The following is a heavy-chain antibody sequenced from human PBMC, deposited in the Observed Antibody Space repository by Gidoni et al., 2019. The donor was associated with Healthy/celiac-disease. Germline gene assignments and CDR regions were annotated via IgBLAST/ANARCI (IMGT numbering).Heavy chain of an antibody. CDR1: GYTFTSYD. CDR3: ARGVGGWTYYDYIWGSYRPHDAFDI. CDR2: LNPNRGNT. J-gene: IGHJ3*02. Sequence: QVQLVQSGAEVKKPGASVKVSCKASGYTFTSYDINWVRQATGQGLEWMGWLNPNRGNTGYAQKFQGRVTMTRNTSISTAYMELSSLRSEDTAVYYCARGVGGWTYYDYIWGSYRPHDAFDIWGQGTMVTVSS. V-gene: IGHV1-8*01. D-gene: IGHD3-16*02.